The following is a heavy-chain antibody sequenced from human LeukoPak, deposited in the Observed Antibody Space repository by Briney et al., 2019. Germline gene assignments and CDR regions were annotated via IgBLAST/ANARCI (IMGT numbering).Heavy chain of an antibody. Sequence: GASVKVSCKASGYTFTGYYMHWVRQAPGQGLEWMGWINPNSGGTNYAQKFQGRVTMTRDTSISTAYMELSRLRSDDTAVYYCARAGVEMATIGAFDIWGQGTMVTVSS. CDR3: ARAGVEMATIGAFDI. J-gene: IGHJ3*02. CDR1: GYTFTGYY. V-gene: IGHV1-2*02. D-gene: IGHD5-24*01. CDR2: INPNSGGT.